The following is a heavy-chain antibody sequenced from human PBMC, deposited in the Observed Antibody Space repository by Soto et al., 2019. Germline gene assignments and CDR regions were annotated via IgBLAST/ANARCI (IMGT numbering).Heavy chain of an antibody. CDR2: IFHSGST. J-gene: IGHJ3*02. Sequence: SETLSLTCAVSGGSISSSHWWTWVRQPPGKGLDWIGEIFHSGSTNYNPSLRSRVTISLDKSRNHFSLTLRSVTAADTAVYYCAGSPSSSWFGGGAFDIWGQGTMVTVSS. CDR3: AGSPSSSWFGGGAFDI. D-gene: IGHD6-13*01. V-gene: IGHV4-4*02. CDR1: GGSISSSHW.